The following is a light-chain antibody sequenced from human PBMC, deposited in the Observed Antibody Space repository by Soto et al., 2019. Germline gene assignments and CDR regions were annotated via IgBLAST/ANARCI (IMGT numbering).Light chain of an antibody. V-gene: IGKV3-20*01. CDR1: QSVGSSH. CDR2: GAS. CDR3: QQYGSAPWT. Sequence: EIVLTQSPGTLSLSPGERATLSCRASQSVGSSHLAWYQQKPGQAPRLLIYGASSRATGIPDRFSGSGSGTDFTLTISRLEPEGFAVYYCQQYGSAPWTFGQGTKVDIK. J-gene: IGKJ1*01.